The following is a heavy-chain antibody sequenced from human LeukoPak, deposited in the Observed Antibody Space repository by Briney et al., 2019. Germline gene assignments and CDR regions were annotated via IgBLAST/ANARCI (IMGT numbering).Heavy chain of an antibody. D-gene: IGHD5-18*01. CDR1: GGSITSYY. J-gene: IGHJ4*02. Sequence: PSETLSLTCTVSGGSITSYYWSWIRQPAGKGLEWIGRIYTSGSTNYNPSPKSRVNMSVGPSKNLISLKLSSVTAADTAVYYCARDFSGYSYGQYYFDYWGRGTLVTVSS. CDR2: IYTSGST. V-gene: IGHV4-4*07. CDR3: ARDFSGYSYGQYYFDY.